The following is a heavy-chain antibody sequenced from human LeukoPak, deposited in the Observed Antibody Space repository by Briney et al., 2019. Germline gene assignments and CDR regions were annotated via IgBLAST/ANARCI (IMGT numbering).Heavy chain of an antibody. J-gene: IGHJ4*02. V-gene: IGHV3-21*04. D-gene: IGHD1-26*01. CDR2: ISYTGTYI. Sequence: PGGSLRLSCAASAFSLNAYNMNWVRQAPGKGLEWVSSISYTGTYIYYADSVKGRFTISRDNAQNSLYLQMNSLGAEDTAIYHCVRDRGTYRPIDYWGQGTLVTVSS. CDR1: AFSLNAYN. CDR3: VRDRGTYRPIDY.